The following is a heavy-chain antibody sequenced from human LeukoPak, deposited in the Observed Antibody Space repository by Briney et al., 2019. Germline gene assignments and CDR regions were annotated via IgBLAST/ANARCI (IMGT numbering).Heavy chain of an antibody. CDR3: VRGSKSGRPFDY. CDR1: GFTFSSYD. D-gene: IGHD3-10*01. J-gene: IGHJ4*02. Sequence: GGSLRLSCAASGFTFSSYDVHWVRQATGKGLEWVSGIGNSGDTYYRDSVKGRFTISREKAKNSLYLQMNSLRAGDTAVYYCVRGSKSGRPFDYWGQGTLVTVSS. CDR2: IGNSGDT. V-gene: IGHV3-13*04.